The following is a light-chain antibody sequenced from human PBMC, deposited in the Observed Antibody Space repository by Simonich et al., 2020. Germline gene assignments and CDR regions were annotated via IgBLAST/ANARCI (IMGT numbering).Light chain of an antibody. CDR1: SSDVGGYNY. CDR2: DVS. Sequence: QSALTQPASVSGSPGQSITISCTGTSSDVGGYNYVSWYQQHPGKAPKLMLYDVSKRPSGVSNRFSGYKSGNTASLTISGLQAEDEADYYCSSYTSSSTVVFGGGTKLTVL. J-gene: IGLJ2*01. V-gene: IGLV2-14*01. CDR3: SSYTSSSTVV.